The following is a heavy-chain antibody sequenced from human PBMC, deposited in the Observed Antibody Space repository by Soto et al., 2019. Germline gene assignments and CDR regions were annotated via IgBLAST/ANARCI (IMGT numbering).Heavy chain of an antibody. CDR3: ARVKSTPGGYSYGYGAFDY. Sequence: QVQLVQSGAEVKKPGASVKVSCKASGYTFTSYGISWVRQAPGQGLEWMGGISAYNGNTNYAQKLQVRVTMTTDTSTSTAYMELRSLRSDDTAVYYCARVKSTPGGYSYGYGAFDYWGQGTLVTVSS. V-gene: IGHV1-18*01. CDR2: ISAYNGNT. D-gene: IGHD5-18*01. J-gene: IGHJ4*02. CDR1: GYTFTSYG.